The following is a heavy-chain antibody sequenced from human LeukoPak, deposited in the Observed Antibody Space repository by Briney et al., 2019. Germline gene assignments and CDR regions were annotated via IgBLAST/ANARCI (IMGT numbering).Heavy chain of an antibody. J-gene: IGHJ4*02. D-gene: IGHD2-21*02. CDR2: IKNDGTVK. V-gene: IGHV3-7*01. Sequence: PGGSLTLSCAASGFTFSYHWMTWVRQAPGKGLEWVANIKNDGTVKNYVASVKGRFTISRDNGTNSLYLKMKSLRAEDTGVYYCAKESYCKGDYWGQGVLVTVSS. CDR1: GFTFSYHW. CDR3: AKESYCKGDY.